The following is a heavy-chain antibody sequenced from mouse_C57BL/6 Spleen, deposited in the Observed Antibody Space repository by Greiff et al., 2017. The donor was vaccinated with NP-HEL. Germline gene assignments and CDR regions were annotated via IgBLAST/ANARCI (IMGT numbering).Heavy chain of an antibody. CDR2: IDPSDSYT. J-gene: IGHJ3*01. CDR3: ARRSD. V-gene: IGHV1-50*01. CDR1: GYTFTSYW. Sequence: QVQLKQPGAELVKPGASVKLSCKASGYTFTSYWMQWVKQRPGQGLEWIGEIDPSDSYTNYNQKFKGKATLTVDTSSSTAYMQLSSLTSEDSAVYYCARRSDWGQGTLVTVSA.